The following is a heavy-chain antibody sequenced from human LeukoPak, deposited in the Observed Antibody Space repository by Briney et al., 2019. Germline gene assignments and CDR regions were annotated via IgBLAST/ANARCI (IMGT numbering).Heavy chain of an antibody. J-gene: IGHJ5*02. CDR3: ARKEGGQLVNTRRWFDP. D-gene: IGHD6-13*01. V-gene: IGHV4-34*01. CDR2: INHSEST. Sequence: SETLSLTCAVYGGSFSGYYWSWIRQPPGKGLEWIGEINHSESTNYNPSLKSRVTISVDTSKNQFSLKLRSVTAADTAMYYCARKEGGQLVNTRRWFDPWGQGTLVTVSS. CDR1: GGSFSGYY.